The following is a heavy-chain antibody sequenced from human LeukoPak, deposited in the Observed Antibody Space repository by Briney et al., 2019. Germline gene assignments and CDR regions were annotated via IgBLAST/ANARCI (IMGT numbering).Heavy chain of an antibody. D-gene: IGHD3-10*01. CDR3: ARGLYYYGSGSYYY. J-gene: IGHJ4*02. CDR1: GGSFSGYY. Sequence: SETLSLTCAVYGGSFSGYYWSWIRQPPGKGLEWIGEVNHSGSTNYNPSLKSRVTISVDTSKNQFSLKLSSVTAADTAVYYCARGLYYYGSGSYYYWGQGTLVTVSS. V-gene: IGHV4-34*01. CDR2: VNHSGST.